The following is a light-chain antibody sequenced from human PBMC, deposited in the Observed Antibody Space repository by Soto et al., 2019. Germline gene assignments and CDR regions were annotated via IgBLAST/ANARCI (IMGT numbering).Light chain of an antibody. V-gene: IGKV3-11*01. CDR3: QQRSNWPALT. J-gene: IGKJ4*01. CDR1: QSVSSY. CDR2: DAS. Sequence: EIVLTQSPATLSLSPGERATLSCRASQSVSSYLAWYQQKPGQAPRLLIYDASNRATGIPARFSGSGSGTDFTPTSSSLEPEVLGVYYGQQRSNWPALTFGGGTKVEIK.